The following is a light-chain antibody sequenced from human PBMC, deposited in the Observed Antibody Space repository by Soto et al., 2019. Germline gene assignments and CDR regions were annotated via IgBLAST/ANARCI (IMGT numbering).Light chain of an antibody. Sequence: DIQMTQSPSSLSASVGDRVTITCRASQSISSSLNWYQQKPGKAPKNLIYAASSLQSGVPSRFSGSGSGTDFTLTISSLQPDDFATYYCQQSYSTPYTFGQGTKLEIK. V-gene: IGKV1-39*01. J-gene: IGKJ2*01. CDR1: QSISSS. CDR2: AAS. CDR3: QQSYSTPYT.